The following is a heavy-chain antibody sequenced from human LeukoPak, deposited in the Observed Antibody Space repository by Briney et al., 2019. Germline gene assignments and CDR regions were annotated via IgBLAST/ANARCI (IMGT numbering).Heavy chain of an antibody. V-gene: IGHV4-34*01. D-gene: IGHD5-24*01. Sequence: SETLSLTCAVYGGSFSGYYWSWIRQPPGKGLEWIGEINHSGSTNYNPPLKSRVTISVDTSKNQFSLKLSSVTAADTAVYYCARGLSWLQSTSDVWGQGTTVTVSS. CDR1: GGSFSGYY. CDR2: INHSGST. J-gene: IGHJ6*02. CDR3: ARGLSWLQSTSDV.